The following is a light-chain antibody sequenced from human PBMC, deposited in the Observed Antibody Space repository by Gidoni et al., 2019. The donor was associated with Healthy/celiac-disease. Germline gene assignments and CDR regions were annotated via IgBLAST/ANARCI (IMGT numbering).Light chain of an antibody. CDR3: QQYYSTPPT. CDR1: QSVLYSSNNKNY. V-gene: IGKV4-1*01. CDR2: WAS. J-gene: IGKJ2*01. Sequence: IVMTQSPDSPAVPLGESATINCTASQSVLYSSNNKNYLAWCQQKPGQPPKLRIYWASTRESGVPDRFSGSGSGTDFTLTISSLQAEDVAVYYCQQYYSTPPTFGQGTKLEIK.